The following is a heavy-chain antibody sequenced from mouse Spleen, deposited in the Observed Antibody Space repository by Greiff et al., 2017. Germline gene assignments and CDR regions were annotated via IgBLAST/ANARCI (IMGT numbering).Heavy chain of an antibody. CDR3: ARWNYRQPHFDY. D-gene: IGHD2-12*01. V-gene: IGHV1-53*01. CDR1: GYTFTSYW. J-gene: IGHJ2*01. Sequence: KQPGTELVKPGASVNLSCKASGYTFTSYWMHWVKQRPGKGLEWIGNINHSNGGTNYNEKFKSKATLTVDKSSSTAYMQLSSLTSEDSAVYYCARWNYRQPHFDYLGQVTTLTVSS. CDR2: INHSNGGT.